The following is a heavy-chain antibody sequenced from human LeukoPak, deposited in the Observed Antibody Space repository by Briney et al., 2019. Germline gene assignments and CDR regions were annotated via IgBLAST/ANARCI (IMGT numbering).Heavy chain of an antibody. CDR1: GGTFSSYA. CDR3: AREMITFGGVIVGFDY. V-gene: IGHV1-69*13. D-gene: IGHD3-16*02. J-gene: IGHJ4*02. CDR2: IIPIFGTA. Sequence: GASVKVSCKASGGTFSSYAISWVRQAPGQGLEWMGGIIPIFGTANYAQKFQGRVTITADESTSTAYMELSSLRSEDTGVYYCAREMITFGGVIVGFDYWGQGTLVTVSS.